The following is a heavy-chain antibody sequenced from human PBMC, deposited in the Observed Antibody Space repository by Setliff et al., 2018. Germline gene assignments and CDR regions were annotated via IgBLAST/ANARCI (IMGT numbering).Heavy chain of an antibody. CDR1: GGSFSGYY. Sequence: PSETLSLTCAVYGGSFSGYYWSWIRQPPGKGLEWIGEINHSGSTNYNPSLKSRVTISVDTSKNQFSLKLSSVTAADTAVYYCARDPHTPTVTTRGDYWGQGTLVTVSS. D-gene: IGHD4-17*01. CDR2: INHSGST. CDR3: ARDPHTPTVTTRGDY. V-gene: IGHV4-34*01. J-gene: IGHJ4*02.